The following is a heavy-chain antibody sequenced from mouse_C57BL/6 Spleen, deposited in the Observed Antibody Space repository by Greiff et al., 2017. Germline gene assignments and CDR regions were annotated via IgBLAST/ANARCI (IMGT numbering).Heavy chain of an antibody. CDR2: IWSGGST. D-gene: IGHD1-1*01. CDR3: ARSYYGHYYAMDY. Sequence: VKLMESGPGLVQPSQSLSITCTVSGFSLTSYGVHWVRQSPGKGLEWLGVIWSGGSTDNNAAFISRLSISKDNSKSQVFFKMNSLQADDTAIYYCARSYYGHYYAMDYWGQGTSVTVSS. J-gene: IGHJ4*01. V-gene: IGHV2-2*01. CDR1: GFSLTSYG.